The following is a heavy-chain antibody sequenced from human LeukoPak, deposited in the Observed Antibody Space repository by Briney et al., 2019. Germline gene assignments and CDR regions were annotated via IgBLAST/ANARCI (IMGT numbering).Heavy chain of an antibody. J-gene: IGHJ4*02. V-gene: IGHV4-59*12. Sequence: SETLSLTCTVSCGSISSYYWSWIRQPPGKGLEWIGYIYYSGSTYYNPSLKSRVTISVDTSKNQFSLKLSSVTAADTAVYYCARVPGGSGILLDYWGQGTLVTVSS. D-gene: IGHD3-10*01. CDR1: CGSISSYY. CDR2: IYYSGST. CDR3: ARVPGGSGILLDY.